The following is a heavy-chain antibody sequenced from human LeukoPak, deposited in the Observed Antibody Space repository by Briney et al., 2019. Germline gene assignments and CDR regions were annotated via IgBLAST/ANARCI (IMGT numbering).Heavy chain of an antibody. CDR2: ISSSGNIT. CDR1: GFTFSTYA. V-gene: IGHV3-23*01. CDR3: AKVDPVYGAGSYDY. J-gene: IGHJ4*02. D-gene: IGHD3-10*01. Sequence: GGSLRLSCTASGFTFSTYAMTWVRQAPGKGLDWVSAISSSGNITYYPDSMKGRFTISRDNLKNTLYLQMNSLRVEDTAVYYCAKVDPVYGAGSYDYWGQGTLVTVSS.